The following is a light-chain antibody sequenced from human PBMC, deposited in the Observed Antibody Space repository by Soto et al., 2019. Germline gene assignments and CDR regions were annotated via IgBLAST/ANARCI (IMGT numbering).Light chain of an antibody. CDR3: QLYGTSPPRYT. CDR1: QSIPSNY. CDR2: GAS. V-gene: IGKV3-20*01. Sequence: DIVLTQSPGTLSLSPGERATLSCRASQSIPSNYLAWYQQKPGQAPRLLIHGASSRATGIPDRFSGSGSGTDFTLTISRLEPEDFAVYYCQLYGTSPPRYTFGLGNKRAIK. J-gene: IGKJ2*01.